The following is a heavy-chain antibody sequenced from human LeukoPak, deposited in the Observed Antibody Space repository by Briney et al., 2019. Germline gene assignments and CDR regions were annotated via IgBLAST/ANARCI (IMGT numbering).Heavy chain of an antibody. J-gene: IGHJ6*03. CDR1: GGSINSHY. CDR2: ISYSGNT. V-gene: IGHV4-59*11. D-gene: IGHD2-8*01. Sequence: PSETLSLTCTVSGGSINSHYWSWVRQPPGKGLVWIGYISYSGNTNYNPSLKNRVTISMHTSKNQLSLKLNSVTAADTAVYYCASSGQCTNGLCRDVGYMDVWGKGTTVTVSS. CDR3: ASSGQCTNGLCRDVGYMDV.